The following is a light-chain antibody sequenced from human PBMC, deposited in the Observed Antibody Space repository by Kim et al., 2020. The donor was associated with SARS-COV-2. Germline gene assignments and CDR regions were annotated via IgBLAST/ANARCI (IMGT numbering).Light chain of an antibody. Sequence: VSPGEGATLPCSASQSVSSNLAWYQHKPGQPPRLLIYGASTRATGIPARFSGGGSGTEFTLTISSLQSEDFAVYYCQQYNDWPPNTFGQGTKLEI. CDR3: QQYNDWPPNT. CDR2: GAS. J-gene: IGKJ2*01. V-gene: IGKV3-15*01. CDR1: QSVSSN.